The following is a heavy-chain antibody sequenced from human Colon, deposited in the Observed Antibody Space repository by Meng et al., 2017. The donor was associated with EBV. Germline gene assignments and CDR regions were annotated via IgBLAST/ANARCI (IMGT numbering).Heavy chain of an antibody. V-gene: IGHV4-61*01. CDR3: ARAVGPDCSSTSCPFDY. J-gene: IGHJ4*02. CDR2: VSYSGGT. CDR1: GGSVSSETYY. Sequence: VQRRESGPGLVKPSETLSLTCSASGGSVSSETYYWNWIRQPPGKALEWIGYVSYSGGTNYNPSLKNRVTISVDTSKNQVSLRLSSVTAADTAVFYCARAVGPDCSSTSCPFDYWGQGTLVTVSS. D-gene: IGHD2-2*01.